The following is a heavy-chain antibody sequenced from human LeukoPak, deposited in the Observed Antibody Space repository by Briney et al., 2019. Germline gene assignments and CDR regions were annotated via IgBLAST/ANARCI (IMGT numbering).Heavy chain of an antibody. Sequence: SVKVSCKASGGTFSSYTISWVRQAPGQGLEWMGRIIPILGIANYAQKFQGRVTITADKSTSTAYMELSSLRSEDTAVYYCARGSDSSGPGFDHWGQGTLVTVSS. V-gene: IGHV1-69*02. D-gene: IGHD3-22*01. J-gene: IGHJ5*02. CDR3: ARGSDSSGPGFDH. CDR1: GGTFSSYT. CDR2: IIPILGIA.